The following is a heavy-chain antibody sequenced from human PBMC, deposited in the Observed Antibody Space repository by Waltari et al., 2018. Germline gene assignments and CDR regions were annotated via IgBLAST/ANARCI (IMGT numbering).Heavy chain of an antibody. CDR2: INEDGGEK. J-gene: IGHJ3*02. V-gene: IGHV3-7*01. CDR3: SKRLEI. CDR1: GFRTDW. Sequence: DVQPVESGGGLVQPGGSLSISCEVSGFRTDWMDWVRQAPGKGLQWVANINEDGGEKYYLDSVKGRFTISRDNAKKLVYLEMNTLRAEDTATYYCSKRLEIWGRGTMVAVS.